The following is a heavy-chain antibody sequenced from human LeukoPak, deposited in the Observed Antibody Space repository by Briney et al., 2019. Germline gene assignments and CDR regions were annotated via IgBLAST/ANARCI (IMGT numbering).Heavy chain of an antibody. J-gene: IGHJ4*02. Sequence: GGSLRLSCGASGFTFSGSAMHWVRQASGKGLEWVGRIRSKANSYATAYAASVKGRFTISRDDSKNTAYLQMNSLKTEDTAVYYCTIVHSSSNRVFDYWGQGTLVTVSS. CDR2: IRSKANSYAT. CDR3: TIVHSSSNRVFDY. D-gene: IGHD6-6*01. CDR1: GFTFSGSA. V-gene: IGHV3-73*01.